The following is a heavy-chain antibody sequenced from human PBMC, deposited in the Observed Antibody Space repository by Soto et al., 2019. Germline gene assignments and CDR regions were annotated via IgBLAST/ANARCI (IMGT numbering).Heavy chain of an antibody. CDR3: ARGKQYYDFWSGYFGPIL. D-gene: IGHD3-3*01. Sequence: ASVKVSCKASGYTFTSYDINWVRQATGQGLEWMGWMNPNSGNTGYAQKFQGRVTMTRNTSISTAYMELSSLRSEDTAVYYCARGKQYYDFWSGYFGPILWGQGTLVTVSS. J-gene: IGHJ4*02. V-gene: IGHV1-8*01. CDR2: MNPNSGNT. CDR1: GYTFTSYD.